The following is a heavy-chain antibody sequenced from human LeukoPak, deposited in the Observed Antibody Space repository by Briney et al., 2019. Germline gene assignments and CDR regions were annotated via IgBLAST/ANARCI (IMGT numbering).Heavy chain of an antibody. CDR3: ARANDNYYYYYMDV. J-gene: IGHJ6*03. CDR1: GFNFSSYV. V-gene: IGHV3-23*01. CDR2: ISHSDGST. Sequence: GGSLRLSCAASGFNFSSYVMSWVRQAPGKGLEWVSGISHSDGSTYYADSVKGRFTISRDNAKNTLYLQMNSLRAEDTAVYYCARANDNYYYYYMDVWGKGTTVTISS. D-gene: IGHD3-9*01.